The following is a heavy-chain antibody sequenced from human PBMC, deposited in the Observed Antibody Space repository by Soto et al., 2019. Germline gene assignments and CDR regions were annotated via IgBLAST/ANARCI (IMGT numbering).Heavy chain of an antibody. D-gene: IGHD6-19*01. V-gene: IGHV3-48*04. CDR2: ISSSGSTI. Sequence: GGSLRLSCAASGFTFSSYSMNWVRQAPGKGLEWVSYISSSGSTIYYADSVKGRFTISRDNAKNSLYLQMNSLRAEDTAVYYCARDLGGSSGWLDYYYYGMDVWGQGTTVTVSS. CDR1: GFTFSSYS. CDR3: ARDLGGSSGWLDYYYYGMDV. J-gene: IGHJ6*02.